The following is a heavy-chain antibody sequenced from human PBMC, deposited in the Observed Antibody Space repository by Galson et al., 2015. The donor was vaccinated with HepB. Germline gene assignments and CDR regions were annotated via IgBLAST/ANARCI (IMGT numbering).Heavy chain of an antibody. CDR1: GVPFTSSA. CDR3: AADRVVRGVLWDYYYYGMDV. V-gene: IGHV1-58*02. D-gene: IGHD3-10*01. Sequence: SVKVSCKASGVPFTSSAMQWVRQARGQRLEWIGWIVVGSGNTNYAQTFQERVTITRDMSTSTAYMELSSLRSDDTAVYYCAADRVVRGVLWDYYYYGMDVWGQGTTVTVSS. J-gene: IGHJ6*02. CDR2: IVVGSGNT.